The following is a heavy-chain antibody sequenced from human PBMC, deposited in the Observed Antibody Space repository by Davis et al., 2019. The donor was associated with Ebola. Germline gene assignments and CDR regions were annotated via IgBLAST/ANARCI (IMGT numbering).Heavy chain of an antibody. CDR1: GGSFSGYY. CDR2: IIHSGST. Sequence: MPSETLSLTCAVYGGSFSGYYWSWIRPPPGKGLEWNGEIIHSGSTNYNPSLQSRITISVDTSKNQFSLKLSSVTAADKAVYYCARRTLGYCSSTRCYSPFHYWGQGTLVTVSS. D-gene: IGHD2-2*01. V-gene: IGHV4-34*12. CDR3: ARRTLGYCSSTRCYSPFHY. J-gene: IGHJ4*02.